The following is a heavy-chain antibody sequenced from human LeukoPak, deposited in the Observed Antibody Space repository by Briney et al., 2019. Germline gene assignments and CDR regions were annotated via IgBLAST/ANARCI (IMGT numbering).Heavy chain of an antibody. J-gene: IGHJ4*02. Sequence: ASVKVSCKASGYTFTSYDIIWVRQAPGQGLEWMGWMNPNSGNTGYAQKFQGRVTMTRNTSISTAYMELSSLRSEDTAVYYCARSGYSYGYRDFDYWGQGTLVTVSS. CDR1: GYTFTSYD. V-gene: IGHV1-8*01. CDR3: ARSGYSYGYRDFDY. D-gene: IGHD5-18*01. CDR2: MNPNSGNT.